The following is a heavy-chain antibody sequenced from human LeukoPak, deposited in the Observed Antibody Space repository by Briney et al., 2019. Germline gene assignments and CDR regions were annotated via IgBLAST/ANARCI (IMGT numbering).Heavy chain of an antibody. Sequence: GGSLRLSCTASKFTFSSFWMSWVRQAPGKGLEWVANINQDGSEKNYVDSVKGRFTISRDNAKNSLYLQMNTLRAEDTAVYYCARESTEVTPGYWGQGTLVTVSS. V-gene: IGHV3-7*01. CDR1: KFTFSSFW. J-gene: IGHJ4*02. CDR2: INQDGSEK. D-gene: IGHD4-23*01. CDR3: ARESTEVTPGY.